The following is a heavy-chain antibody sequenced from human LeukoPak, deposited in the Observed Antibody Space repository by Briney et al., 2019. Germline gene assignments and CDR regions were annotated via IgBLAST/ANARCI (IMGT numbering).Heavy chain of an antibody. V-gene: IGHV1-69*06. Sequence: GASVKVSCKASGGTFSIYAISWVRQAPGQGLGWMGGIIPIFGTANYAQKFQGRVTITADKSTSTAYMELSSLRSEDTAVYYCAVSVAGKVDYWGQGTLVTVSS. CDR1: GGTFSIYA. CDR3: AVSVAGKVDY. D-gene: IGHD6-19*01. CDR2: IIPIFGTA. J-gene: IGHJ4*02.